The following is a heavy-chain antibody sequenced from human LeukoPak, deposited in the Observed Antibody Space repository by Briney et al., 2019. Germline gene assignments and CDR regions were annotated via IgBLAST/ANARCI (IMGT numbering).Heavy chain of an antibody. V-gene: IGHV4-59*01. Sequence: PSETLSLTCTVSGGSISSYYWSWIRQPPGKGLEWIGYIYYSGSTNYNPSLKSRVTISVDTSKNQFSLKLSSVTAADTAVYYCARVPSEVSRSYYYYYYMDIWGKGTTVTISS. D-gene: IGHD2-8*01. J-gene: IGHJ6*03. CDR2: IYYSGST. CDR3: ARVPSEVSRSYYYYYYMDI. CDR1: GGSISSYY.